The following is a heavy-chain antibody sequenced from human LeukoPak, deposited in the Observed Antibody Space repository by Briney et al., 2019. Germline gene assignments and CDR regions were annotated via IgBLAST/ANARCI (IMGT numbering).Heavy chain of an antibody. J-gene: IGHJ4*02. V-gene: IGHV3-7*05. D-gene: IGHD6-13*01. Sequence: GGSLRLSCAASGFSFSRNWMTWVRQAPGKGLEWVANIKEDGSDKSYVDSVKGRFTISRDNSKNSLYLQMNSLRTEDTALYYCAKGGLGSSWYFPYYFDYWGQGTLVTVSS. CDR3: AKGGLGSSWYFPYYFDY. CDR2: IKEDGSDK. CDR1: GFSFSRNW.